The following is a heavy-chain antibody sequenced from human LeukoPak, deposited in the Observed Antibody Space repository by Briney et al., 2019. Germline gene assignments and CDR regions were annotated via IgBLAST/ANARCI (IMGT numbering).Heavy chain of an antibody. V-gene: IGHV4-30-4*08. CDR1: GGSISSGDYY. J-gene: IGHJ3*02. Sequence: PSETLSLTCTVSGGSISSGDYYWSWIRQPPGKGLEWIGYIYYSGSTYYNPSLKSRVTISVDTSKNQFSLKLSSVAAADTAVYYCAARDYDFWSGPGGAFDIWGQGTMVTVSS. D-gene: IGHD3-3*01. CDR3: AARDYDFWSGPGGAFDI. CDR2: IYYSGST.